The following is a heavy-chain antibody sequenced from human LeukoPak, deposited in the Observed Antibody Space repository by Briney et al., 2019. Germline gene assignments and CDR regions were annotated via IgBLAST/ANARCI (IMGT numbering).Heavy chain of an antibody. CDR2: IIPILGIA. D-gene: IGHD6-13*01. V-gene: IGHV1-69*04. CDR3: ASSEQLVGDDAFDI. Sequence: SVKVSCKASGGTFSSYAISWVRQAPGQGLEWMGRIIPILGIANYAQKFQGRVTITADKSTSTAYMELSSLRSEDTAVYYCASSEQLVGDDAFDIWGQGTMVTVSS. J-gene: IGHJ3*02. CDR1: GGTFSSYA.